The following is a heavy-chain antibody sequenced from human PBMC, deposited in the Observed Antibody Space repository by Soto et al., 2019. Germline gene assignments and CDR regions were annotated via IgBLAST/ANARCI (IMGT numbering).Heavy chain of an antibody. V-gene: IGHV1-46*01. Sequence: QLQVVQSEAEVKKPGASVKVSCKASGYTFTTYYIHWVRQAPGQGLEWMGVINPSGGSINYAQKFQGRVTMTRDTSTSTVYMELSSLRSEDTAVYYCARDRGRGGSYYIYFYGMDVWGQGTTVTVSS. J-gene: IGHJ6*02. CDR3: ARDRGRGGSYYIYFYGMDV. CDR1: GYTFTTYY. CDR2: INPSGGSI. D-gene: IGHD1-26*01.